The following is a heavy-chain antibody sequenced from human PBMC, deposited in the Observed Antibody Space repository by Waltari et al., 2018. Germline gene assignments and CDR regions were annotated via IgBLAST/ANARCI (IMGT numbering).Heavy chain of an antibody. Sequence: QVQLVPSGAEVRPPGSSVKVSCTDSGGTLTSSGIPLVRQAPGKGLEWVGGIIPICGTANYAQRFQDRVTMTSDVSTSTAYMEMRSLRSDDTAVYYCARDVIRAHDDGIYVARGWFDLWGQGTLVTVSS. V-gene: IGHV1-69*13. CDR1: GGTLTSSG. CDR3: ARDVIRAHDDGIYVARGWFDL. D-gene: IGHD4-17*01. CDR2: IIPICGTA. J-gene: IGHJ5*02.